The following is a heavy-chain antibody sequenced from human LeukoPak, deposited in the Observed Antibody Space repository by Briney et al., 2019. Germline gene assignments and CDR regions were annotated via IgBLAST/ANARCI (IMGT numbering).Heavy chain of an antibody. CDR1: GFTFSSYA. J-gene: IGHJ4*02. Sequence: GGSLRLSCAASGFTFSSYAMSWVRQAPGEGVEWLSDISGSGGCTYYADSVKGRFTISRDNSKNTLYLQMNSLRAEDTAVYYCAKVPTIFVPFDYWGQGTLVSVS. D-gene: IGHD3-3*01. CDR2: ISGSGGCT. CDR3: AKVPTIFVPFDY. V-gene: IGHV3-23*01.